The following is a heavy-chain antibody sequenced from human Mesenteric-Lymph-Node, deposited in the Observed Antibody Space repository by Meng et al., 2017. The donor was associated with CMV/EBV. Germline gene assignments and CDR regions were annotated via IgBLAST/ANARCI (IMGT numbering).Heavy chain of an antibody. CDR3: ARPGYSSTWLPFDY. V-gene: IGHV1-2*06. CDR1: RYTFPDSY. CDR2: IHPSSGGT. D-gene: IGHD2-2*01. J-gene: IGHJ4*02. Sequence: SRYTFPDSYLPWVRQAPGQGLEWMGRIHPSSGGTNYAQKFQGRVAMTRDTSISTVYMELSSLRSDDTAVYYCARPGYSSTWLPFDYWGRGTLVTVSS.